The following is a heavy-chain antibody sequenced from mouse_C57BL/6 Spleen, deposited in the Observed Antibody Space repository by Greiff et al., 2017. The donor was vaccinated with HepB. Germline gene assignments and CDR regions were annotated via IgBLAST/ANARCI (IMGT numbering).Heavy chain of an antibody. V-gene: IGHV1-15*01. D-gene: IGHD2-5*01. CDR1: GYTFTDYD. CDR3: TRWGYSNYFDY. J-gene: IGHJ2*01. Sequence: QVQLKESGAELVRPGASLTLSCTASGYTFTDYDMHWVKQTPVDGLEWFGAIDPETGGNAYNQKFKGKARLTADKSSSTAYMELRSLTSEDAAGYYCTRWGYSNYFDYWGQGTTLTVAS. CDR2: IDPETGGN.